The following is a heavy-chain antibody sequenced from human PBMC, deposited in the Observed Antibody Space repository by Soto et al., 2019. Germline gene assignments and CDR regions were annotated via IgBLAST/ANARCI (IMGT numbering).Heavy chain of an antibody. CDR1: GYTFTSYD. Sequence: QVQLVQSGAEMKKPGASVKVSCKASGYTFTSYDINWVRQATGQGLEWMGWMNPNSGNTGYAQKFQGRVNMTRNTYISTAYMELSSLRSEDTAVYYCARLAPYGYYSYYGMDVWGQGTTVTVSS. CDR3: ARLAPYGYYSYYGMDV. D-gene: IGHD4-17*01. CDR2: MNPNSGNT. V-gene: IGHV1-8*01. J-gene: IGHJ6*02.